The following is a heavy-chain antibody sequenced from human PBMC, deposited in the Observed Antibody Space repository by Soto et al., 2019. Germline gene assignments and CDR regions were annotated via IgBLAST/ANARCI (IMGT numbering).Heavy chain of an antibody. Sequence: SVKVSCKASGGTFSSYAISWVRQAPGQGLEWMGGIIPIFGTANYAQKFQGRVTITADESTSTAYMELSSLRSEDTAVYYCARVRDSRLNWFDPWGQGTLVTVSS. J-gene: IGHJ5*02. D-gene: IGHD6-13*01. CDR3: ARVRDSRLNWFDP. CDR2: IIPIFGTA. CDR1: GGTFSSYA. V-gene: IGHV1-69*13.